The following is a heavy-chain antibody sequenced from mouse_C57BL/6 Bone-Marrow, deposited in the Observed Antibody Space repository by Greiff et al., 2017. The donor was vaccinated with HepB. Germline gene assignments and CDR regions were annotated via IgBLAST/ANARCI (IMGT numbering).Heavy chain of an antibody. D-gene: IGHD1-3*01. CDR2: IDPENGDT. V-gene: IGHV14-4*01. J-gene: IGHJ2*01. CDR3: TTMSGSYFDY. CDR1: GFNIKDDY. Sequence: VQLQQSGAELVRPGASVKLSCTASGFNIKDDYMHWVKQRPEQGLEWIGWIDPENGDTEYASKFQGKATITADTSSNPAYLQLRSLTSEDTAVYYCTTMSGSYFDYWGQGTTLTVSS.